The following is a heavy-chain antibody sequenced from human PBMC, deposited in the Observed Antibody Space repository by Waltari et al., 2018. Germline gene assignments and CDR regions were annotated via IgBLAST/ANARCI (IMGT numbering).Heavy chain of an antibody. CDR1: GFTFSNFG. CDR2: IWFDGSDK. CDR3: AKDAFGNTYLDF. D-gene: IGHD2-2*02. J-gene: IGHJ4*02. Sequence: QVNLVESGGGVVQPGGSLRLSCATSGFTFSNFGMHWVRQAPGKGLGWVAFIWFDGSDKFYADSGRCRFTISRDNSARTLYLDMDSLRLDDTAMYYCAKDAFGNTYLDFWGQGTLVTVSS. V-gene: IGHV3-30*02.